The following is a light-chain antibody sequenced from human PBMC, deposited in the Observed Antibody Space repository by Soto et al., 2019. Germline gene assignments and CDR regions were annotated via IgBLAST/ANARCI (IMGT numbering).Light chain of an antibody. J-gene: IGKJ4*01. CDR2: DAS. CDR3: QQRSNWPLT. CDR1: QNVSSY. Sequence: EIVLTQSPATLSLSPGERATLSCRASQNVSSYLAWYQQKPGQAPRLLIYDASNRATGIPARFSGSGSGTDFSLTISSLEPEDSAIYYCQQRSNWPLTFGGGTKVEIK. V-gene: IGKV3-11*01.